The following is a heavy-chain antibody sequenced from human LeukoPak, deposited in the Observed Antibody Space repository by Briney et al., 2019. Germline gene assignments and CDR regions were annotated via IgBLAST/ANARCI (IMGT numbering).Heavy chain of an antibody. V-gene: IGHV4-4*07. Sequence: PSDTLSLTCTVSGGSISSSWWNWIRQPAGKGLEWIGRVYTSGTTNYNPSLKSRVTVSIDTSRSQFSLKLTSVTAADTAVYYCARGESTNGNNWLDPWGQGTLVTVSS. CDR2: VYTSGTT. D-gene: IGHD2-8*01. CDR1: GGSISSSW. CDR3: ARGESTNGNNWLDP. J-gene: IGHJ5*02.